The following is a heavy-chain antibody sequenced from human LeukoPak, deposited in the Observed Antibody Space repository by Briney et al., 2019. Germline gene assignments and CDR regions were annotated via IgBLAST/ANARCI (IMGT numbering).Heavy chain of an antibody. CDR3: ARDPGRCTSSSCYPDY. CDR1: GFTFSSYS. V-gene: IGHV3-21*01. D-gene: IGHD2-2*01. Sequence: TGGSLRLSRAASGFTFSSYSMNWVRQAPGKGLEWVSSISSSSSYIYYADSVKGRFTISRDNAKNSLYLQMNGLRAEDTAVYYCARDPGRCTSSSCYPDYWGQGTLVTVSS. CDR2: ISSSSSYI. J-gene: IGHJ4*02.